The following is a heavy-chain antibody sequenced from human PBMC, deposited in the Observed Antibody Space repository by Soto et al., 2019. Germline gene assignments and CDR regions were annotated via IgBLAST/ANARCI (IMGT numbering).Heavy chain of an antibody. D-gene: IGHD3-10*01. J-gene: IGHJ6*02. CDR1: GYTLTELS. CDR2: FDPEDGET. CDR3: ATHGSGLRPYYYYGMDF. Sequence: ASVKVSCKVSGYTLTELSMHWVRQAPGKGLEWMGGFDPEDGETIYAQKFQGRVTMTEDTSTDTAYMELSSLRSEDTAVYYCATHGSGLRPYYYYGMDFWGQGTIVTVSS. V-gene: IGHV1-24*01.